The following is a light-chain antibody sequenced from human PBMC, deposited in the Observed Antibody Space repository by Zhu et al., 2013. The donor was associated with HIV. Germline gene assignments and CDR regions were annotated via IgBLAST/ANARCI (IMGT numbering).Light chain of an antibody. CDR1: SSDVGSYNL. CDR2: EGS. CDR3: SSYAGSKNMV. Sequence: QSALTQPASVSGSPGQSITISCTGTSSDVGSYNLVSWYQQHPGKAPKLMIYEGSKRPSGVSNRFSGSKSGNTASLTISGLQAEDEGDYYCSSYAGSKNMVFGGGTKLTVL. J-gene: IGLJ2*01. V-gene: IGLV2-14*02.